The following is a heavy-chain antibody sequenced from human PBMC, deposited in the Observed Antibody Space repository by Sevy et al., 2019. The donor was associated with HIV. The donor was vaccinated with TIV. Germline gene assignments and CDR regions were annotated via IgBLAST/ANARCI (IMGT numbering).Heavy chain of an antibody. V-gene: IGHV1-8*01. Sequence: ASVKVSCKASGYTFTDYDITWVRQVTGQGLELVGWMNPNSGHTAYAENFQGRVSTTRDTSISTAYMELSSLRSEDTAVYYCAKLSSCGGDCYYFDFWGQGTLVPVSS. CDR1: GYTFTDYD. J-gene: IGHJ4*02. D-gene: IGHD2-21*02. CDR3: AKLSSCGGDCYYFDF. CDR2: MNPNSGHT.